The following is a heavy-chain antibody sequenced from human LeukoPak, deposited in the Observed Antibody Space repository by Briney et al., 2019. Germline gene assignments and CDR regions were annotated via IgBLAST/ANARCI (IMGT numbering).Heavy chain of an antibody. D-gene: IGHD3-3*01. V-gene: IGHV1-46*01. CDR2: INPSGGST. J-gene: IGHJ4*02. Sequence: ASVKVSCKASGYTFTSYYMHWVRQAPGQGLEWMGIINPSGGSTSYAQKFQGRVTMTRDTSTSTVYMELNSLRAEDTAVYYCARDLNSYDFSDYWGQGTLVTVSS. CDR3: ARDLNSYDFSDY. CDR1: GYTFTSYY.